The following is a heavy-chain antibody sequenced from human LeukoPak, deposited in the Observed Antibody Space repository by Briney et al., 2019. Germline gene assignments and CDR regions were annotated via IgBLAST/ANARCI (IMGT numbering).Heavy chain of an antibody. V-gene: IGHV1-69*05. CDR1: GGTFSSYA. Sequence: SVKVSXKASGGTFSSYAISWVRQAPGQGLEWMGGIIPIFGTANYAQKFQGRVTITTDESTSTAYMELSSLRSEDTAVYYCAISQGTYYYDSSGPITTYRSLDYWGQGTLVTVSS. J-gene: IGHJ4*02. CDR3: AISQGTYYYDSSGPITTYRSLDY. D-gene: IGHD3-22*01. CDR2: IIPIFGTA.